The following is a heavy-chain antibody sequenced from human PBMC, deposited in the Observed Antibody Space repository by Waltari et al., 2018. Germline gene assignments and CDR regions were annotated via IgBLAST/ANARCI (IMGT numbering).Heavy chain of an antibody. CDR3: ASGYGLDV. V-gene: IGHV6-1*01. CDR2: TYYRSNWYN. J-gene: IGHJ6*02. D-gene: IGHD6-13*01. CDR1: GDLVSSNSAA. Sequence: QVQLQQSGPGLVKPSQTLSLTCALSGDLVSSNSAAWNWIRQSPPRGLEWLGRTYYRSNWYNDYAVSVKSRITINADTSKNQFSLQLNSMTPEDTAVYYCASGYGLDVWGQGTTVTVSS.